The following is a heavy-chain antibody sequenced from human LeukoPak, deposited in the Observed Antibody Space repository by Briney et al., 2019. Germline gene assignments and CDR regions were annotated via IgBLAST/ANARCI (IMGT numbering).Heavy chain of an antibody. CDR2: ISAYNGNT. CDR1: GYTFTSYG. J-gene: IGHJ4*02. D-gene: IGHD3-3*01. Sequence: ASVKVSCKASGYTFTSYGISWVRQAPGQGREWMGWISAYNGNTNYAQKLQGRVTMTTDTSTSTAYMELRSLRSDDTAVYYCARVKGIFGVVNDFDYWGQGTLVTVSS. V-gene: IGHV1-18*01. CDR3: ARVKGIFGVVNDFDY.